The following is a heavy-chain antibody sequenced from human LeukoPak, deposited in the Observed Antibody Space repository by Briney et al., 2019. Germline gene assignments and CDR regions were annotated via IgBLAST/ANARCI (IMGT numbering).Heavy chain of an antibody. V-gene: IGHV1-18*04. CDR1: GYTFTAYY. J-gene: IGHJ1*01. CDR3: ARSPRPITTIVAASSAEYFQH. CDR2: ISAYNGNT. Sequence: ASVKVSCKASGYTFTAYYMHWVRQVPGQGLEWMGWISAYNGNTNYAQKLQGRVTMTTDTSTSTAYMELRSLRSDDAAVYFCARSPRPITTIVAASSAEYFQHWGQGTLVTVSS. D-gene: IGHD3-22*01.